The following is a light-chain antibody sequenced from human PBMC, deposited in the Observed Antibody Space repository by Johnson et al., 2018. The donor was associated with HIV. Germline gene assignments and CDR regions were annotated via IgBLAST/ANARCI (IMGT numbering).Light chain of an antibody. V-gene: IGLV1-51*01. CDR3: GTWHSSLNGYV. CDR2: DNN. CDR1: SSNIGNNY. Sequence: QSVLTQSPSVSAAPGQKVTISCSGSSSNIGNNYVSWYQQVPGTAPKLLIFDNNKRPSGIPDRFSGSKSATSATLGITGLQTGDEAEYYCGTWHSSLNGYVFGSGTKVTVL. J-gene: IGLJ1*01.